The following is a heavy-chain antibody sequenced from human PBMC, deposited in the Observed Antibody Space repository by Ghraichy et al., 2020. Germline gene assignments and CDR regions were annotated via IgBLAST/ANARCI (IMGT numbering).Heavy chain of an antibody. CDR2: ISYDGSNK. V-gene: IGHV3-30*01. D-gene: IGHD1-7*01. J-gene: IGHJ4*02. CDR3: AIDTRGITGTSIDY. CDR1: GFTFSSYA. Sequence: LSLTCAASGFTFSSYAMHWVRQAPGKGLEWVAVISYDGSNKYYADSVKGRFTISRDNSKNTLYLQMNSLRAEDTAVYYCAIDTRGITGTSIDYWGQGTLVTVSS.